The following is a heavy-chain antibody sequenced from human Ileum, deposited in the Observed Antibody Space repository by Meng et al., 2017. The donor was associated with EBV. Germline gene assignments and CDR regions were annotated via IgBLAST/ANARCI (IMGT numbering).Heavy chain of an antibody. J-gene: IGHJ4*02. CDR2: IYYSGTT. D-gene: IGHD1-26*01. CDR1: GNSISTTNR. V-gene: IGHV4-28*01. Sequence: PLTGSGPRLGKPSAPLSPPSAGPGNSISTTNRGGWIRQPPGKGLEWIGHIYYSGTTYNNPSLKSRVTMSIDPSKNQFSLKLSSVTAVDTAVYYCARNSESGSYIDYWGLGTLVTVSS. CDR3: ARNSESGSYIDY.